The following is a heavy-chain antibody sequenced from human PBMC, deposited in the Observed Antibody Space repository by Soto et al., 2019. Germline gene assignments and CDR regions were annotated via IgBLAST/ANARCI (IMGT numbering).Heavy chain of an antibody. D-gene: IGHD7-27*01. CDR1: GFSFSISP. CDR2: ISYDGTNK. J-gene: IGHJ4*02. V-gene: IGHV3-30-3*01. CDR3: ARDPKTSGGQHWAFNYFDS. Sequence: PGGSLRLSCAASGFSFSISPMHWVRQAPGKGPEWVALISYDGTNKFYADSVKGRFTISRDNSKSTLYLQVDSLRPEDAAVYCCARDPKTSGGQHWAFNYFDSWGQGTLVTVS.